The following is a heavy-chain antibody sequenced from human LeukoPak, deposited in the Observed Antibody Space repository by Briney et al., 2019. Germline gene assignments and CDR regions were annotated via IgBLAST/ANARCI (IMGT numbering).Heavy chain of an antibody. J-gene: IGHJ4*02. Sequence: SETLSLTCTVSDDSISSYYWSWIRQPAGKGLEWIGRIYVTGSTNYNPSLKSRVTISIDKSKNQFSLKLSSVTAADTAVYYCARAYSSGWYTTSLDYWGQGILVTVSS. V-gene: IGHV4-4*07. D-gene: IGHD6-19*01. CDR1: DDSISSYY. CDR3: ARAYSSGWYTTSLDY. CDR2: IYVTGST.